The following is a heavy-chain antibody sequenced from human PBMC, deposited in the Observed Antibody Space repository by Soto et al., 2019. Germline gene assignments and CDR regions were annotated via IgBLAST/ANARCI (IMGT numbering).Heavy chain of an antibody. V-gene: IGHV3-7*03. Sequence: RYWVRRISKEKGTGLEWVANIKQDGSEKYYLDSVQGRFTLSRDNAKNALYLQMNSLKTEDTAVYYCTTDRIFFGDYVPSYYYYGMDVWGQRTTVTVSS. J-gene: IGHJ6*02. CDR3: TTDRIFFGDYVPSYYYYGMDV. CDR2: IKQDGSEK. CDR1: RYW. D-gene: IGHD4-17*01.